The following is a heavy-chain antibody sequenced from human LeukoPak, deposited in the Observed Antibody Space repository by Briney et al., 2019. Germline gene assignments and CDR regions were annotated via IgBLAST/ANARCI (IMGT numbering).Heavy chain of an antibody. J-gene: IGHJ4*02. V-gene: IGHV3-53*01. CDR1: GLPVSSNS. CDR3: ARRAGAYSHPYDY. Sequence: GGSLRLSCTVSGLPVSSNSMSWVRQAPGKGQEWDSFIYSDNKHYSDSVKGRFTISRDNSKNTLYLQMNSLRAEDTAVYYCARRAGAYSHPYDYWGQGTLVTVSS. CDR2: IYSDNK. D-gene: IGHD4/OR15-4a*01.